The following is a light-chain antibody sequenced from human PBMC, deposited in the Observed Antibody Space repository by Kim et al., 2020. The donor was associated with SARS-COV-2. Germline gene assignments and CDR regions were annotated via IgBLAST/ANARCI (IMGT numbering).Light chain of an antibody. CDR1: QSVDSNY. CDR3: QQYGSSPYT. V-gene: IGKV3-20*01. J-gene: IGKJ2*01. Sequence: PGERATLSCRASQSVDSNYLAWFQQKPGQAPRLLIYVASSRATGIPDRFSGSGSGTDFTLTISRLEPEDFAVYYCQQYGSSPYTFGQGTKL. CDR2: VAS.